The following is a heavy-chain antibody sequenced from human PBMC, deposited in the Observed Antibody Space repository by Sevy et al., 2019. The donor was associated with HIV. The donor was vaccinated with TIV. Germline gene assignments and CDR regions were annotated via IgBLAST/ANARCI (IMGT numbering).Heavy chain of an antibody. CDR2: SKSKTDAGTT. V-gene: IGHV3-15*01. CDR1: GFTFSNVW. Sequence: GGSLRLSCATSGFTFSNVWMTWVRQAPGKGLEWVGHSKSKTDAGTTDYAAPVRGRFTISRDDSKNTLYLQMNSLKTEDTAVYYCTAGGSLFQHWGQGTLVTVSS. D-gene: IGHD3-16*01. J-gene: IGHJ1*01. CDR3: TAGGSLFQH.